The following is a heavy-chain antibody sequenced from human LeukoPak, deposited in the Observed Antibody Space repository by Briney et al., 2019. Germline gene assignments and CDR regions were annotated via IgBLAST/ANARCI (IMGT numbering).Heavy chain of an antibody. CDR3: TLISSGYYHD. V-gene: IGHV4-59*01. CDR2: IYYSGST. CDR1: GGSISSYY. J-gene: IGHJ4*02. Sequence: SETLSLTCTVSGGSISSYYWSWIRQPPGKGLEWIGYIYYSGSTNYNPSLKSRVTISVDTSKNQFSLKLSSVTAADTAVYYCTLISSGYYHDWGQGTLVTVSS. D-gene: IGHD3-22*01.